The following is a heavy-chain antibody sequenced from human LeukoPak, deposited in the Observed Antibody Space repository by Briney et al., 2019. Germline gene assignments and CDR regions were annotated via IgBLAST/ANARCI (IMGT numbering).Heavy chain of an antibody. Sequence: PSETLSLTCTVSGGSISSYYWSWIRQPPGKGLEWIGYIYYSGSTNYNPSLKSRVTISVDTSKNQFSLKLSSVTAADTAVYYCARSRRDLGYCSSTSCYYYYYMDVWGKGTTVTVSS. CDR3: ARSRRDLGYCSSTSCYYYYYMDV. D-gene: IGHD2-2*01. V-gene: IGHV4-59*08. CDR1: GGSISSYY. J-gene: IGHJ6*03. CDR2: IYYSGST.